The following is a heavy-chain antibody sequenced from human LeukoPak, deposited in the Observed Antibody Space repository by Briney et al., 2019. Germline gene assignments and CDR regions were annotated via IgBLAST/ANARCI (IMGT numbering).Heavy chain of an antibody. D-gene: IGHD3-22*01. CDR2: MNPNSGNT. CDR3: ARAEEDYYESSGLFDY. V-gene: IGHV1-8*01. J-gene: IGHJ4*02. Sequence: ASVKVSCKASGYTFTSYDINWVRQATGQGLEWMGWMNPNSGNTGYAQKFQGRVTMTRNTSISTAYMELSSLRSEDTALYYCARAEEDYYESSGLFDYWGQGTLVTVSS. CDR1: GYTFTSYD.